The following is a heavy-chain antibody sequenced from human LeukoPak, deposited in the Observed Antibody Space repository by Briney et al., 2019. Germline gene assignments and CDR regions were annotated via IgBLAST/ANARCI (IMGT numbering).Heavy chain of an antibody. V-gene: IGHV3-30*02. CDR1: GFTFSSYG. Sequence: GGSLRLSCAASGFTFSSYGIHWVRQAPGKGLEWVAFIRYDGSNKYYTDSVKGRFTISRDNSKDTLYLQMNSLRAEDTAVYYCAKGRGWEASYYYYYMDVWGKGTTVTISS. CDR2: IRYDGSNK. D-gene: IGHD1-26*01. CDR3: AKGRGWEASYYYYYMDV. J-gene: IGHJ6*03.